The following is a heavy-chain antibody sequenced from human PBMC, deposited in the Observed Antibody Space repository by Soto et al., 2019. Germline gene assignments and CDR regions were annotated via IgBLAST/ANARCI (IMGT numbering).Heavy chain of an antibody. J-gene: IGHJ4*02. V-gene: IGHV6-1*01. CDR1: GVSVSSNSAA. D-gene: IGHD6-19*01. Sequence: SQTLSLTCAIFGVSVSSNSAAWNWIRQSPSRGLEWLGRTYYRSKWYNDYAVSVKSRITINPDTSKNQFSLQLNSVTPEDTAVYYCARDGIAVAGTGFDYWGQGTLVTVSS. CDR2: TYYRSKWYN. CDR3: ARDGIAVAGTGFDY.